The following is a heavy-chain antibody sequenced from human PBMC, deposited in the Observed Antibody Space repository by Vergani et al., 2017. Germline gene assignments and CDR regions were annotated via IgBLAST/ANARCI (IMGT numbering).Heavy chain of an antibody. V-gene: IGHV2-5*01. D-gene: IGHD4-23*01. CDR3: ARRQGGNSVSYYFDD. Sequence: QITLKESGPTLVKPTQTLTLTCTFSGFSLSTSGVGVGWIRQPPGKAMEWLALIYWNDDKRYSPSLKSRLTITKDTSKNQVVLTMTNMDPVDTATYYCARRQGGNSVSYYFDDWGQGTLVTVSS. J-gene: IGHJ4*02. CDR2: IYWNDDK. CDR1: GFSLSTSGVG.